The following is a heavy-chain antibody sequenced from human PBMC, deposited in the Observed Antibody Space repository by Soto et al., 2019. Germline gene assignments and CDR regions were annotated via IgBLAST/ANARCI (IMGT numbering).Heavy chain of an antibody. CDR3: ASLYSSSSFDI. J-gene: IGHJ3*02. CDR1: GFTFSSYE. Sequence: GGSLRLSCAASGFTFSSYEMNWVRQAPGKGLEWVSYISSSGSTIYSANSVKGRFTISRDNDNNSLYLQTTTVTAEYSSVYHCASLYSSSSFDIWGQGTMVTVSS. D-gene: IGHD6-6*01. V-gene: IGHV3-48*03. CDR2: ISSSGSTI.